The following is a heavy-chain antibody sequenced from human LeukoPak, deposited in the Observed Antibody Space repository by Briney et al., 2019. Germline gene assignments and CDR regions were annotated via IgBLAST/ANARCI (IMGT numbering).Heavy chain of an antibody. CDR3: ARQIIFVNTCYPEY. V-gene: IGHV4-59*08. J-gene: IGHJ4*02. CDR1: GVSITSYD. D-gene: IGHD2-2*01. Sequence: PSGTLSLTCAVSGVSITSYDWSWVRQPPGKGLEWIGDMYLTGRTHYNPSLKSPVTLSEDTSKNQSSLSLNSVTAADTAVYYCARQIIFVNTCYPEYWGQGSLVTVSS. CDR2: MYLTGRT.